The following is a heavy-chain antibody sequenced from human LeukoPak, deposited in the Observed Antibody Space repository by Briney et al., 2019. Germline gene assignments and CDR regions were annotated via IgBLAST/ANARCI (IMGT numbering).Heavy chain of an antibody. CDR2: INHSGST. V-gene: IGHV4-34*01. J-gene: IGHJ5*02. CDR3: ATLPGPPVRNWFDP. Sequence: SETLSLTSAVYGGSFSGYYWSWIRQPPGRWLEWIGEINHSGSTNYNPSLKSRVTTSVATSNHQFPLQMSSATAADTAVYYCATLPGPPVRNWFDPWGQGTLVTVSS. CDR1: GGSFSGYY.